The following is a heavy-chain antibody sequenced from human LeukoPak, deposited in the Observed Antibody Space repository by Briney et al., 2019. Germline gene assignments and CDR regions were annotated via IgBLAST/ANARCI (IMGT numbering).Heavy chain of an antibody. CDR3: ATGIYFDY. V-gene: IGHV3-15*01. Sequence: PGGSLRLSCAASGFTFSNAWMNWVRQAPWKGLEWVARIKSKANGETIDYAAPVKGRFTISRDDSKNTVYLQMNSLRTEDTAFYYCATGIYFDYWGQGTQVIVSA. CDR2: IKSKANGETI. J-gene: IGHJ4*02. CDR1: GFTFSNAW.